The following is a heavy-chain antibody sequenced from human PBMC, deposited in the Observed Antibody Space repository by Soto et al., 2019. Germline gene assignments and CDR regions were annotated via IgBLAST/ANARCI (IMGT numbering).Heavy chain of an antibody. D-gene: IGHD2-15*01. V-gene: IGHV1-69*06. Sequence: QVQLVQSGAEVKKSGSSVKVSCKASGGTFSTYTFSWVRQAPGQGLEWMGRIIPIFGTPYYAQKFQGRVTITADKSTSTVYMELSSLGSDDTAVYFCARGLECRGYCLDKPTWFGPWGQGTLVTVPS. CDR3: ARGLECRGYCLDKPTWFGP. CDR1: GGTFSTYT. J-gene: IGHJ5*02. CDR2: IIPIFGTP.